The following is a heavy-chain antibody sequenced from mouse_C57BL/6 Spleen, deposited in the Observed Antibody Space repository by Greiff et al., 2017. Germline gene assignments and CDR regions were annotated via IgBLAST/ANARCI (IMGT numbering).Heavy chain of an antibody. CDR2: IDPSDSYT. CDR3: ARGLYSNFED. CDR1: GYTFTSYW. J-gene: IGHJ2*01. Sequence: VQLKQPGAELVKPGASVKLSCKASGYTFTSYWMQWVKQRPGQGLEWIGEIDPSDSYTNYNQKFKGKATLTVDTSSSTAYMQLSSLTSEDSAVYYCARGLYSNFEDWGQGTTLTVSS. D-gene: IGHD2-5*01. V-gene: IGHV1-50*01.